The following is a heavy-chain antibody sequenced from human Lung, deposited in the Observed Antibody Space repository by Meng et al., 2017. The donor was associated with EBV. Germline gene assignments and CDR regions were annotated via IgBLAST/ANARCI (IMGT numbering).Heavy chain of an antibody. V-gene: IGHV4-4*02. J-gene: IGHJ4*02. CDR3: ARERVKASVLRGPYD. CDR1: GGSISSTSW. D-gene: IGHD3-10*01. Sequence: QGQLQESCPRLVKPSGTLSVTWAAPGGSISSTSWWSWVRQPPGKGLEWIGQIYHRGNTNYKPSLKSRVTISLDKSKNQFTLNLTSVTAADTAVYYCARERVKASVLRGPYDWGQGTLVTVSS. CDR2: IYHRGNT.